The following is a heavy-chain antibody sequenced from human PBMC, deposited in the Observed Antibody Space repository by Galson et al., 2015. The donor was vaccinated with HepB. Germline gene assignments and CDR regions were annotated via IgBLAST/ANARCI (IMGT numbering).Heavy chain of an antibody. V-gene: IGHV3-23*01. CDR3: AKGTGSSGYNYVTYGMDV. D-gene: IGHD3-22*01. Sequence: SLRLSCAASGFTFSNYAMSWVRQAPGKGLEWVSVVTGSGGSTYYADSVKGRFTISRDNSKNALYLQMNSLRAEDTAIYYCAKGTGSSGYNYVTYGMDVWGQGTTVTVSS. J-gene: IGHJ6*02. CDR2: VTGSGGST. CDR1: GFTFSNYA.